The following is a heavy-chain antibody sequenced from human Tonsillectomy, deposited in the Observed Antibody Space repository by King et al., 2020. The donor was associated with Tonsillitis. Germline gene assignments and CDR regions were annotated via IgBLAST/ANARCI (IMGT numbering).Heavy chain of an antibody. CDR3: ARHMGEWLSTDWYFDL. Sequence: MQLQESGPGLVKPSETLSLTCTVSGGSISSSSYYWGWIRQPPGKGLEWIGSIYYSGSIYYNPSLKSRVTISVDTSKNQSSLKLSSVTAADTAVYYCARHMGEWLSTDWYFDLWGRGTLVTVSS. V-gene: IGHV4-39*01. CDR2: IYYSGSI. CDR1: GGSISSSSYY. D-gene: IGHD3-3*01. J-gene: IGHJ2*01.